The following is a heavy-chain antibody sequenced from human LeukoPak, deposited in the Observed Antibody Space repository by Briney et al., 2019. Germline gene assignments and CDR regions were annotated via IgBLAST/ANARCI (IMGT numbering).Heavy chain of an antibody. V-gene: IGHV3-74*01. Sequence: GGSLRLSCAASGFTFGSHWMHWVRQTPGKGLVWVSRINSDGSSTSYADSVKGRLTISRDNAKNTLYLQMSSLRAEDTAVYYCARLSPSVGIDYWGQGTLVTVSS. CDR2: INSDGSST. J-gene: IGHJ4*02. CDR3: ARLSPSVGIDY. D-gene: IGHD2/OR15-2a*01. CDR1: GFTFGSHW.